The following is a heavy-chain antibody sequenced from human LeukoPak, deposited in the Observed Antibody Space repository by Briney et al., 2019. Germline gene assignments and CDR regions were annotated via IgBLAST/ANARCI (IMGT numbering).Heavy chain of an antibody. CDR3: ARAPISKYGDHGLYYYGMDV. V-gene: IGHV3-13*01. J-gene: IGHJ6*02. D-gene: IGHD4-17*01. CDR2: IGTAGDT. CDR1: GFTFSSYD. Sequence: GGSLRLSCAASGFTFSSYDMHWVRQATGKGLEWVSAIGTAGDTYYPGSVKGRFTISRENAKNSLYLQMNSLRAGDTAVYYCARAPISKYGDHGLYYYGMDVWGQGTTVTVSS.